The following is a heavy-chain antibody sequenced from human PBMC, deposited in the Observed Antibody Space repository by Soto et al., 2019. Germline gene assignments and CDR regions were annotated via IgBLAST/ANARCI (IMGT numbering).Heavy chain of an antibody. CDR1: GFTFSSYW. V-gene: IGHV3-7*03. D-gene: IGHD6-6*01. Sequence: PGGSLRLSCAASGFTFSSYWMSWVRQAPGKGLEWVANIEEDGSEKNYVDSVKGRFTISRDNTKNSLYLQMNSLRVEDTAMYYCARNRAALDVRGIGTSVTVSS. CDR3: ARNRAALDV. CDR2: IEEDGSEK. J-gene: IGHJ6*04.